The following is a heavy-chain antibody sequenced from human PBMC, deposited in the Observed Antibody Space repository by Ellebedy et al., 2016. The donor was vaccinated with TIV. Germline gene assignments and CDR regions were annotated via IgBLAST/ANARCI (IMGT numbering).Heavy chain of an antibody. D-gene: IGHD2-15*01. CDR1: GFTFSSYP. J-gene: IGHJ4*02. CDR3: AKLRSVVVVAAINY. Sequence: GESLKISCAASGFTFSSYPMHWVRHTPGKGLEWVSGIGENGLFTYTPESVKGRFTISRDNSKNTLYLQMNSLRAEDTAVYYCAKLRSVVVVAAINYWGQGTLVSVSS. CDR2: IGENGLFT. V-gene: IGHV3-23*01.